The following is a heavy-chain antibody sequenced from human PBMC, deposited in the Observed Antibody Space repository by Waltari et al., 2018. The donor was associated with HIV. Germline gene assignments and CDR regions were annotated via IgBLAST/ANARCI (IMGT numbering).Heavy chain of an antibody. Sequence: QVQLVQSGAEVKKPGASVKVSCKASGYTFTSYALNWVRQATGQGLEWMGWMNPNSCNTGYAQKFQGRVTMTRNTSISTAYMELSSLRSEDTAVYYCARARGYYYDSSGDLGIWGQGTMVTVSS. CDR2: MNPNSCNT. CDR1: GYTFTSYA. V-gene: IGHV1-8*01. CDR3: ARARGYYYDSSGDLGI. J-gene: IGHJ3*02. D-gene: IGHD3-22*01.